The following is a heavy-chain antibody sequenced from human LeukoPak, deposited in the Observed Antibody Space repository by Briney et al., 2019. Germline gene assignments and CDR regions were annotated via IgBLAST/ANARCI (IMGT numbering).Heavy chain of an antibody. Sequence: GGSLRLSYAASGFTFSSYGMHWVRQAPGKGLEWVAVISYDGSNKYYADSVKGRFTISRDNSKNTLYLQMNSLRAEDTAVYYCAKDQTPYSSRSGGMLGYWGQGTLVTVSS. CDR3: AKDQTPYSSRSGGMLGY. V-gene: IGHV3-30*18. CDR2: ISYDGSNK. D-gene: IGHD6-13*01. CDR1: GFTFSSYG. J-gene: IGHJ4*02.